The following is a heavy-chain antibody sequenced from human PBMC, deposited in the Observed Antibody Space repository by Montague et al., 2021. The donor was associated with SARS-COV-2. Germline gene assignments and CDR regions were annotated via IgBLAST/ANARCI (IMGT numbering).Heavy chain of an antibody. Sequence: TLSLTCPVPCPAIRWGGYYSSWISKHLNTSLQKIWYIYYSGSTYYNPSLKSRVTISVDTSKNQFSLKMSSVTAADTAVYYCARSPEPMIILIITSLNWYFDLWGRGTLVTVSS. J-gene: IGHJ2*01. CDR1: CPAIRWGGYY. V-gene: IGHV4-31*03. CDR3: ARSPEPMIILIITSLNWYFDL. CDR2: IYYSGST. D-gene: IGHD3-22*01.